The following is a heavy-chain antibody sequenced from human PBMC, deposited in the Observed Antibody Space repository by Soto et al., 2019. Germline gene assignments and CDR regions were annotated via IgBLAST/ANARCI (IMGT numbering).Heavy chain of an antibody. D-gene: IGHD6-19*01. CDR3: ARGSRGWYEVDY. V-gene: IGHV3-7*02. CDR1: GFTFSSYW. J-gene: IGHJ4*02. Sequence: EVQLVESGGGLVQPGGSLRLSCAASGFTFSSYWMNWVRQAPGKGLEWVANIKQDGSEKNYVDSVKGRFTISRDNAKNSLYLQMNSLRAEDTAVYYCARGSRGWYEVDYWGQGTLVTVSS. CDR2: IKQDGSEK.